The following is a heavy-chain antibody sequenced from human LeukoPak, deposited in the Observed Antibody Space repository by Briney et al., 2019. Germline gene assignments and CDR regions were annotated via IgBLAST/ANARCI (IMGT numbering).Heavy chain of an antibody. CDR1: GGTFNIYT. J-gene: IGHJ5*02. V-gene: IGHV1-69*04. CDR3: AREGPAYCSSTSCYELGFDP. D-gene: IGHD2-2*01. CDR2: IIPILGIA. Sequence: SVKVSFKASGGTFNIYTISWVRQAPGQGREWMGRIIPILGIANYAQKFQGRVTITADKSTSTAYMELSSLRSEDTAVYYCAREGPAYCSSTSCYELGFDPWGQGTLVTVSS.